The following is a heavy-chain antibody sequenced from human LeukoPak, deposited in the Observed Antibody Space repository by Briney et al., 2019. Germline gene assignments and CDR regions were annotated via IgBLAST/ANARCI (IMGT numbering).Heavy chain of an antibody. CDR1: GFTFSSSA. D-gene: IGHD3-3*01. CDR2: ISYDGSNK. Sequence: PGGSLRLSCAASGFTFSSSAMHWVRQAPDKGLEWVAVISYDGSNKYYADSVKGRFTISRDNSKNTLYLQMNSLRAEDTAVYYCATYYDFWSANWFDPWGQGTLVTVSS. J-gene: IGHJ5*02. V-gene: IGHV3-30-3*01. CDR3: ATYYDFWSANWFDP.